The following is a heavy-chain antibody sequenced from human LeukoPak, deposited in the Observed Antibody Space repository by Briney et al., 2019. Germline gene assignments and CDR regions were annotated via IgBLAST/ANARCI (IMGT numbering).Heavy chain of an antibody. Sequence: GGSLRLSCVASGFAINTNYMNWVRQAPGKELEWFSITYFGGTTYYADSVKGRFTISRDNSKNTLYLQMNSLRADDTAVYYCARDSEGDGYNFDTWGRGTLVTVSS. CDR3: ARDSEGDGYNFDT. J-gene: IGHJ5*02. CDR2: TYFGGTT. D-gene: IGHD5-24*01. V-gene: IGHV3-53*01. CDR1: GFAINTNY.